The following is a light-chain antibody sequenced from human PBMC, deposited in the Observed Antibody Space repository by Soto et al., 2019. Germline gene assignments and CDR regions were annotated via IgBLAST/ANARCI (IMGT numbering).Light chain of an antibody. Sequence: QSALTQPASVSGSPGQSIIISCTGTSSDVGGYNFVSWYQQHPGTAPKLMIYDVSNRPSGVSNRFSGSKSGNTASLTISGLQPEDEADYYCSSYTSSSTVVFGGGTKLTVL. J-gene: IGLJ2*01. CDR3: SSYTSSSTVV. V-gene: IGLV2-14*01. CDR1: SSDVGGYNF. CDR2: DVS.